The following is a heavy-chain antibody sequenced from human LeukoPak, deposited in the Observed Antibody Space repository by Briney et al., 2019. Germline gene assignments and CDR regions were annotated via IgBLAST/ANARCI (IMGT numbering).Heavy chain of an antibody. CDR3: ARVQNSSSRSGPPDYFDY. J-gene: IGHJ4*02. CDR1: GYTFTSYD. D-gene: IGHD6-13*01. Sequence: ASVKVSCKASGYTFTSYDINWVRQATGQGLEWMGWMNPNSGNTGYAQKFQGRVTMTRNTSISTAYMELSSLRSEDTAVYYCARVQNSSSRSGPPDYFDYWGQGILVTVSS. CDR2: MNPNSGNT. V-gene: IGHV1-8*01.